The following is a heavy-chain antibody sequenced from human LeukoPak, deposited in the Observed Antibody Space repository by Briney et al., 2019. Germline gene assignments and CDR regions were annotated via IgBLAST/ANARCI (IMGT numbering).Heavy chain of an antibody. CDR1: GFTFSSYA. J-gene: IGHJ5*02. CDR3: AKDLYGCVSNWFDP. V-gene: IGHV3-23*01. Sequence: GGSLRLSCAASGFTFSSYAMSGVRQAPGKGLEWVSAISGSGGSTYYADSVRGRFTISRDNSKHTLYLQINSLRAEDTAVYYCAKDLYGCVSNWFDPWGQGTLVTVSS. D-gene: IGHD2-15*01. CDR2: ISGSGGST.